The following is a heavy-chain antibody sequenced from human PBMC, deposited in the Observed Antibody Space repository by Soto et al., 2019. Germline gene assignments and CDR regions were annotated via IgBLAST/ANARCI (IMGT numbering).Heavy chain of an antibody. CDR3: ARDDIVDV. J-gene: IGHJ6*02. D-gene: IGHD2-15*01. CDR1: GFIFSPYS. V-gene: IGHV3-21*01. Sequence: EVQLVESGGGLVKPGGSLRLSCGASGFIFSPYSMNWVRQAPGKGLEWVSSITSSSTYIYYADSVKGRFTISRDNAKNSLYLQTTSLSAEVTAVHYCARDDIVDVCGQGTTVTVSS. CDR2: ITSSSTYI.